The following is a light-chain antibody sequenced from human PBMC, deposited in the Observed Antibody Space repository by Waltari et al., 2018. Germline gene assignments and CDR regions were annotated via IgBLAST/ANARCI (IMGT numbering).Light chain of an antibody. CDR3: AAWDDSLYGRV. Sequence: QSVLTPPPSASGTPGQTVSISCSGGSSNIAVHTTNWYQQLPGMAPKLLINGNNQRPSGVPDRFSGSKSGTSASLAISGLQSEDEADYYCAAWDDSLYGRVFGGGTKLTVL. J-gene: IGLJ2*01. CDR2: GNN. CDR1: SSNIAVHT. V-gene: IGLV1-44*01.